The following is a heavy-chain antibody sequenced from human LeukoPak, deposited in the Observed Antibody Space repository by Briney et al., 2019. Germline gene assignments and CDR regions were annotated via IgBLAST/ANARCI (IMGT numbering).Heavy chain of an antibody. V-gene: IGHV3-23*01. CDR2: ISGSGASS. D-gene: IGHD2-15*01. J-gene: IGHJ4*02. CDR3: ARRVVVVAASLSCFDY. Sequence: GGSLRLSCAASGFTFGTYAMTWVRQAPGKGLEWVSTISGSGASSFYADSVKGRFTISRDNSRDTLYLQMHSLRAEDTAVYYCARRVVVVAASLSCFDYWGQGTLVPVSS. CDR1: GFTFGTYA.